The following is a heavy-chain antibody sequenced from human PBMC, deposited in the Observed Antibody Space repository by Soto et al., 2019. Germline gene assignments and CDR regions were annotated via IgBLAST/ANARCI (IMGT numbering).Heavy chain of an antibody. Sequence: EGHLLESGGGLVQPGGSLRLSCAASGFTLSNYGMNWVRQAPGTGLAWVSGIFGGDAPTYTDYVKGRFTISRDNSKNTLFLQMNSLRVEDTAIYHCAGGITWSGWRIWGQGTLVAVSS. CDR3: AGGITWSGWRI. D-gene: IGHD3-16*01. J-gene: IGHJ4*02. V-gene: IGHV3-23*01. CDR2: IFGGDAP. CDR1: GFTLSNYG.